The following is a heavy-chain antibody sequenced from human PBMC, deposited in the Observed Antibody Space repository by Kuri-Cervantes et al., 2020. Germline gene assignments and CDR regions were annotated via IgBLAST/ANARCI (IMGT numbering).Heavy chain of an antibody. CDR3: ARLGSSWHGAAGV. CDR1: GGSLISSTFS. CDR2: IYSSGST. J-gene: IGHJ4*02. Sequence: SETLSLTCTVSGGSLISSTFSWGWIRQPPGKGLEWIGNIYSSGSTYYSPSLKSRVTISIDTSKNQFSLKLSSVTAADTAVYYCARLGSSWHGAAGVWGQGTLVTVSS. V-gene: IGHV4-39*01. D-gene: IGHD6-13*01.